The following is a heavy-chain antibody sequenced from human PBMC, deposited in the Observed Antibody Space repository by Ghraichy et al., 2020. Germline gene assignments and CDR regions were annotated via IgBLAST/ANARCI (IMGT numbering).Heavy chain of an antibody. J-gene: IGHJ5*02. V-gene: IGHV4-39*01. CDR1: GGSISSSSYY. Sequence: SETLSLTCTVSGGSISSSSYYWGWIRQPPGKGLEWIGIIYYSGSTYYNPSLKSRVTISVDTSKNQFSLKLSSVTAADTAVYYCARRLRIAAAGSWFDPWGQGTLVTVSS. D-gene: IGHD6-13*01. CDR2: IYYSGST. CDR3: ARRLRIAAAGSWFDP.